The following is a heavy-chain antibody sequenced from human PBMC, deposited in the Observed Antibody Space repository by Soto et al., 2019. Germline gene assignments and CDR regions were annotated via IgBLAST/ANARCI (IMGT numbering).Heavy chain of an antibody. J-gene: IGHJ4*02. D-gene: IGHD5-12*01. CDR2: INPSGGST. Sequence: ASVKVSCKSSGYTFTSYYMHWVRQAPGQGLEWMGIINPSGGSTSYAQKFQGRVTMTRDTSTSTVYMELSSLRSEDTAVYYCARVTSPDIVATNYFDYWGQGTLVTVSS. CDR3: ARVTSPDIVATNYFDY. CDR1: GYTFTSYY. V-gene: IGHV1-46*01.